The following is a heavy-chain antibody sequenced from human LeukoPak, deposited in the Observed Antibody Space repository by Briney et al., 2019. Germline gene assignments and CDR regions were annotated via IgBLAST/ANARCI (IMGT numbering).Heavy chain of an antibody. CDR3: ARKSGMDV. V-gene: IGHV3-64*04. Sequence: GGSLRLSCSASGFTFKSYAMHWVRQAPGKGLEYVSSINTNGANTYYADSVKGRFTISRDNSRNTVYVQMNSLTPEDTAVYYCARKSGMDVWGQGTTVTVSS. CDR2: INTNGANT. CDR1: GFTFKSYA. J-gene: IGHJ6*02.